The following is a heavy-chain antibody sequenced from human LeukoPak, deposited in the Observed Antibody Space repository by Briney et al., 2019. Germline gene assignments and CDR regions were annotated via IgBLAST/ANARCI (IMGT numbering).Heavy chain of an antibody. CDR2: IYPGDSDT. CDR3: ARTLEMATTIFDY. V-gene: IGHV5-51*01. Sequence: GESLKISCKGSGYSFTSYWIGWVRQMPGKGLEWMGIIYPGDSDTRYSPSFQGQVTISADKSISTAYLQWSSLKASDTAMYYYARTLEMATTIFDYWGQGTLVTVSS. CDR1: GYSFTSYW. D-gene: IGHD5-24*01. J-gene: IGHJ4*02.